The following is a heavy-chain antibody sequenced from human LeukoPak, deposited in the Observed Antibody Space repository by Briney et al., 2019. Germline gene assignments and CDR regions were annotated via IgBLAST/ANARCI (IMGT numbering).Heavy chain of an antibody. CDR3: AKESPGYCTGTSCWDS. CDR2: STEGSGTT. Sequence: GGSLRLSCAVSGINLRSYAMNWVRQAPGKGLEWVSGSTEGSGTTYYTDSVKGRFTISRDYSKNTLYLQMNSLRVEDTAVYYCAKESPGYCTGTSCWDSWGQGTLVTVSS. J-gene: IGHJ4*02. V-gene: IGHV3-23*01. D-gene: IGHD2-2*01. CDR1: GINLRSYA.